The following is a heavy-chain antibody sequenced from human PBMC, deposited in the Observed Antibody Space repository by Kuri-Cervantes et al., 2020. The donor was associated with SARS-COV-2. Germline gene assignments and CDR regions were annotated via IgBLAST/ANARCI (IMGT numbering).Heavy chain of an antibody. CDR2: IYFSGST. V-gene: IGHV4-39*01. CDR3: GRRASDWHIDY. CDR1: GGSISSSGHY. D-gene: IGHD3-9*01. J-gene: IGHJ4*02. Sequence: GSLRLSCSVSGGSISSSGHYWGWVRQPPGKGLEWIGSIYFSGSTYYTPSLKSRVTISVDTSKNQFPLKLTSVTATDTAVYYCGRRASDWHIDYWGQGTLVTVSS.